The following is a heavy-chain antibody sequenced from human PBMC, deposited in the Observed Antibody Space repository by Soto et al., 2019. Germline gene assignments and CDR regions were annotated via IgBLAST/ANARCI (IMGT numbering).Heavy chain of an antibody. J-gene: IGHJ6*02. CDR3: AKNDTVVAGFNSYYYYGMDV. Sequence: QVQLVQSGAEVKKPGSSVKVSCKASGGTFSSYAISWVRQAPGQGLEWMGGIIPIFGTANYAQNFQGRITITADESTSTAYMELSSLRSEDTAVYYCAKNDTVVAGFNSYYYYGMDVWGQGTTVTVSS. D-gene: IGHD2-15*01. CDR2: IIPIFGTA. CDR1: GGTFSSYA. V-gene: IGHV1-69*01.